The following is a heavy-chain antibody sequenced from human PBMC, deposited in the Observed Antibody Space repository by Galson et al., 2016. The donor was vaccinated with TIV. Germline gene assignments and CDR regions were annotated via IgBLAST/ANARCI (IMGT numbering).Heavy chain of an antibody. D-gene: IGHD2-21*01. J-gene: IGHJ3*02. Sequence: SLRLSCAASGFTFTTYWMHWVRQAPGKGLMWVARISTDGGAGDYADSVKGRFTISRDNAKNTLYLQMNSLRAEDTAVYYCAREEVIDDAFDIWGPGTMVTVAS. V-gene: IGHV3-74*01. CDR2: ISTDGGAG. CDR1: GFTFTTYW. CDR3: AREEVIDDAFDI.